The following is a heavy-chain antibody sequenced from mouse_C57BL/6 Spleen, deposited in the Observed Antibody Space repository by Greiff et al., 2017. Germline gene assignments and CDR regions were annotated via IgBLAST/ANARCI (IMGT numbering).Heavy chain of an antibody. J-gene: IGHJ2*01. V-gene: IGHV14-1*01. CDR1: GFNITDYY. D-gene: IGHD2-2*01. CDR3: TTLYGYDGCDY. Sequence: EVKLVESGAELVRPGASVKLSCTASGFNITDYYMHWVKPRPEQGLEWIGRIDPEDGDTEYAPKFQGKATMTADTSSNTAYLPLSSRTAEDTAVYYCTTLYGYDGCDYWGQGTTLTVSS. CDR2: IDPEDGDT.